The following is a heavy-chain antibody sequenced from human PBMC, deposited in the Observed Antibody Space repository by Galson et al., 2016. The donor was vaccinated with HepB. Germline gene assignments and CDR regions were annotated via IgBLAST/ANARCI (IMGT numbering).Heavy chain of an antibody. D-gene: IGHD5-24*01. Sequence: SLRLSCAASGFTFTSYWMSWVRQAPGKGLEWVANIKQDGSETSYVGSVKGRFTISRDNAKKSLYLQMNNLRGEDTAVYYCAKDGRQFCGSWGQGAVVTVSS. CDR3: AKDGRQFCGS. CDR2: IKQDGSET. J-gene: IGHJ4*02. V-gene: IGHV3-7*03. CDR1: GFTFTSYW.